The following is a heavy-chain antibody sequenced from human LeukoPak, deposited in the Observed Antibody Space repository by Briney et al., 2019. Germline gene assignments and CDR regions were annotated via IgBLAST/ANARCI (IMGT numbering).Heavy chain of an antibody. Sequence: GGSLRLSCAASGFTFDDYGMSWVRQAPGKGLEWVSGINWNGGSTGYADSVKGRFTISRDNAKNSLYLQMNSLRAEDTAVYYCARLYYYGSGTYYYYYYMDVWGKGTTVTISS. CDR3: ARLYYYGSGTYYYYYYMDV. J-gene: IGHJ6*03. CDR1: GFTFDDYG. D-gene: IGHD3-10*01. V-gene: IGHV3-20*04. CDR2: INWNGGST.